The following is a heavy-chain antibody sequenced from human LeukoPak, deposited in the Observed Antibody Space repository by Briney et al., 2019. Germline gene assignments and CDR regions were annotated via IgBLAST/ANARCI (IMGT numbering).Heavy chain of an antibody. Sequence: GGSLRLSCAVSGFTFSSYWMSWVRQAPGKGLEWGANIKEDGSEKYYVDSVKGRFTISRDNAENSLYLQMNSLRTEDTAVYYCASFSYPRCISATGRVPGHVTWGQGTLVTVSS. CDR2: IKEDGSEK. CDR3: ASFSYPRCISATGRVPGHVT. D-gene: IGHD6-13*01. CDR1: GFTFSSYW. J-gene: IGHJ5*02. V-gene: IGHV3-7*01.